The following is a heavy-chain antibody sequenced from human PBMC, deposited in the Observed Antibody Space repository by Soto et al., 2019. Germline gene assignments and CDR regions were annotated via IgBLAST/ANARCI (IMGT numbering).Heavy chain of an antibody. D-gene: IGHD4-17*01. CDR3: AKATDYGDYWRSDYFDY. CDR1: GFTFDDYA. J-gene: IGHJ4*02. Sequence: EVQLVESGGGLVQPGRSLRLSCAASGFTFDDYAMHWVRQAPGKGLEWVSGISWNSGSIGYADSVKGRFTISRDNAKNSLYLQMNSLRAEDTALYYCAKATDYGDYWRSDYFDYWGQGTLVTVSS. V-gene: IGHV3-9*01. CDR2: ISWNSGSI.